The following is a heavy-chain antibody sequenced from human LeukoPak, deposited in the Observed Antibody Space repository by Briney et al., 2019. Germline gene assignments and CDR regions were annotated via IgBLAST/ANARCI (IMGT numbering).Heavy chain of an antibody. CDR2: IYYSGST. CDR1: GGSISSYY. CDR3: ARTDYRE. Sequence: SETLSLTCTVSGGSISSYYWSWIRQPPGKGLEWIGYIYYSGSTNYNPSLKSRVTISVDTSKNQFSLRLSSVTAADTALYYCARTDYREWGQGTLVTVSS. V-gene: IGHV4-59*01. D-gene: IGHD4-11*01. J-gene: IGHJ4*02.